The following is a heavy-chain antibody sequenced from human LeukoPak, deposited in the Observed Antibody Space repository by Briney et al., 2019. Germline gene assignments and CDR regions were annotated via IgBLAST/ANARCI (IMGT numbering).Heavy chain of an antibody. Sequence: GESLKISCKGSGYTFTSYWIGWVRQMPGKGLEWMGIVYPGDSDTRYSPSFQGQVTNSADKSINTAYLQWSSLKASDTAIYYCARTAEASSGYSYWGQGTLVTVSS. CDR1: GYTFTSYW. CDR3: ARTAEASSGYSY. D-gene: IGHD3-22*01. V-gene: IGHV5-51*01. J-gene: IGHJ4*02. CDR2: VYPGDSDT.